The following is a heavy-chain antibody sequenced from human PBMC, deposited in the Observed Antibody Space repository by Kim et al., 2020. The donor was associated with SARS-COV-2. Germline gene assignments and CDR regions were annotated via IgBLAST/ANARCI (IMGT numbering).Heavy chain of an antibody. D-gene: IGHD4-17*01. Sequence: EGSLRLSCAAAPGFTFSSYAMNWVRQTPGKGLEWVSGISDSGAKTNYADSVKGRFTISRDNSKNTLYLQMNSLRAEDTAIYYCASFPRASLDYLVFDFWGQGALVTVSS. J-gene: IGHJ4*02. CDR1: GFTFSSYA. CDR3: ASFPRASLDYLVFDF. V-gene: IGHV3-23*01. CDR2: ISDSGAKT.